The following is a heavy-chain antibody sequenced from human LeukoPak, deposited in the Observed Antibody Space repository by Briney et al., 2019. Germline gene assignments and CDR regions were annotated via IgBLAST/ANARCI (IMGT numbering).Heavy chain of an antibody. Sequence: ASVKVSCKASGYTFTSYGISWVRQAPGQGLEWMGWISAYNGNTNYAQKLQGRVTMTTDTSTSTAYMELRSLRSDDTAMYYCARDRQYSYGLFAFDYWGQGTLVTVSS. CDR2: ISAYNGNT. CDR1: GYTFTSYG. D-gene: IGHD5-18*01. J-gene: IGHJ4*02. V-gene: IGHV1-18*01. CDR3: ARDRQYSYGLFAFDY.